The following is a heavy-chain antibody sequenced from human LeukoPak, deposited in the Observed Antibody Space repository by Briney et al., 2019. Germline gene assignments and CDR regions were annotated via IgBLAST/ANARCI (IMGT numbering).Heavy chain of an antibody. CDR1: GGSLSGYY. CDR2: INHRGST. J-gene: IGHJ4*02. Sequence: PSETLSLTCAVHGGSLSGYYWSWIRQPPGKGLEWIGEINHRGSTNYNPSLKSRVTISVDTSKNQFSLKLSSVTAADTAVFYCARGGSYNYYDNSPYYWGQGTLVTVSS. V-gene: IGHV4-34*01. CDR3: ARGGSYNYYDNSPYY. D-gene: IGHD3-22*01.